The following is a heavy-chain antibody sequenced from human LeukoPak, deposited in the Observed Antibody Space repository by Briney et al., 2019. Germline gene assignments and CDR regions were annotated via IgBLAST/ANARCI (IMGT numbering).Heavy chain of an antibody. D-gene: IGHD3-22*01. CDR3: AKRGVVIRVILVGFHKEAYYFDS. CDR1: GITLSNYA. CDR2: ISGSGGGT. J-gene: IGHJ4*02. V-gene: IGHV3-23*01. Sequence: QTGGSLRLSCAVSGITLSNYAMSWARQAPGKGLEWVAGISGSGGGTNYADSVKGRFTISRDNPKNTLYLQMNNLRADDTAVYFCAKRGVVIRVILVGFHKEAYYFDSWGQGALVTVSS.